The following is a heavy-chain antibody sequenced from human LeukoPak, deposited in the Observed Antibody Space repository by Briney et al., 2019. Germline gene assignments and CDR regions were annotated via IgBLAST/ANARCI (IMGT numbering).Heavy chain of an antibody. CDR2: LLDSWRT. J-gene: IGHJ4*02. Sequence: SGTLSLTCTVSGASMSTHYWSWLRQPPGKGLEWIGYLLDSWRTKDNPSLQSRVTLSADTSKNQFSLRLTSVTAADTAVYYCATIRRGSIYGYFDFWGQGILITVSS. D-gene: IGHD5-18*01. CDR1: GASMSTHY. CDR3: ATIRRGSIYGYFDF. V-gene: IGHV4-59*11.